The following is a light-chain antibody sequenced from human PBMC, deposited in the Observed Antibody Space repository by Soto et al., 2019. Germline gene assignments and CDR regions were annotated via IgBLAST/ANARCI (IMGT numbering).Light chain of an antibody. CDR2: DVS. CDR1: SSDVGGYTS. V-gene: IGLV2-14*03. Sequence: QSVLTQPASVSGSPGQSITISCTGTSSDVGGYTSVSWYQQHPGKAPKLMIYDVSNRPSGVSDRFSGSKSVNTASLTISGLQAEDEADYYCNSYTTSSTRVFGTGTKLTVL. CDR3: NSYTTSSTRV. J-gene: IGLJ1*01.